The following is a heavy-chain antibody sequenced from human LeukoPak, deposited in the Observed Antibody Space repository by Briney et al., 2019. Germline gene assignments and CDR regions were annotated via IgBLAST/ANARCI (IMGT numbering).Heavy chain of an antibody. CDR3: ARQIWFGESNYGMDV. CDR1: GFTFSSYE. V-gene: IGHV3-48*03. CDR2: ISSSGSTI. J-gene: IGHJ6*04. D-gene: IGHD3-10*01. Sequence: LPGGSLRLSCAASGFTFSSYEMNWVRQAPGKGLEWASCISSSGSTIYYADSVKGRFTISRDNDKNSLYLQMNSLRAEDTAVYYCARQIWFGESNYGMDVWGKGTTVTVSS.